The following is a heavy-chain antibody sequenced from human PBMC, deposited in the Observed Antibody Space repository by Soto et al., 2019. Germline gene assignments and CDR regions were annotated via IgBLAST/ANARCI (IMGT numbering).Heavy chain of an antibody. CDR2: ISESGDST. Sequence: GGSLRLSCAVSGFIFGNYMMTWVRQAPGKGLEWVSTISESGDSTYYAAPVKGRFTISRDDSKNTLYLQMNSLKTEDTAVYYCTTHPYYDYVWGSSRGDAFDIWGQGTMVTVSS. V-gene: IGHV3-23*01. J-gene: IGHJ3*02. D-gene: IGHD3-16*01. CDR3: TTHPYYDYVWGSSRGDAFDI. CDR1: GFIFGNYM.